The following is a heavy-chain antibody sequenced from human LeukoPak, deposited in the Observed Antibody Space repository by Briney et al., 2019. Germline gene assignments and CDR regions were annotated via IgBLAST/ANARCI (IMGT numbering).Heavy chain of an antibody. J-gene: IGHJ4*02. V-gene: IGHV1-18*01. CDR3: ARGGHYGFWSTPPDF. CDR2: INTYNGNT. Sequence: ASVTVSCKASGYTFTSYSFSWVRQAPGQGLEWMGWINTYNGNTNYAQNVQGRVTMTTDTSTSTAYMELRSLTSDDTAVYYCARGGHYGFWSTPPDFWGQGTLVTVSS. D-gene: IGHD3-3*01. CDR1: GYTFTSYS.